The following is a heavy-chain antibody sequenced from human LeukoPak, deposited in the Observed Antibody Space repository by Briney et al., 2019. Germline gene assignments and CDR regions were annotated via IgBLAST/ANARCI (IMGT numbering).Heavy chain of an antibody. D-gene: IGHD3-3*01. Sequence: PSETLSLTCAVYGGSFSGYYWSWIRQPPGKGLEWIGEINHSGSTNYNPSLKSRVTISVDTSKNQFSLKLSSVTAADTAVYYCARGGYDFWSGFIYWGQGTLVTVSS. CDR3: ARGGYDFWSGFIY. CDR1: GGSFSGYY. V-gene: IGHV4-34*01. CDR2: INHSGST. J-gene: IGHJ4*02.